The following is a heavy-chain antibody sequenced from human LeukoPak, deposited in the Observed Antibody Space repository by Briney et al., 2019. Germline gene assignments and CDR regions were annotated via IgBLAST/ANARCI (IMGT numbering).Heavy chain of an antibody. V-gene: IGHV3-30*18. CDR2: ISYDGSNK. J-gene: IGHJ4*02. Sequence: PGRSLRLSCAASGFTFSSYGMHWVRQAPGKGLEWVAVISYDGSNKYYADSVKGRFTISRDNSKNTLYLQMNSLRVEDTAVYYRAKEGYWGQGTLVTVSS. CDR3: AKEGY. CDR1: GFTFSSYG.